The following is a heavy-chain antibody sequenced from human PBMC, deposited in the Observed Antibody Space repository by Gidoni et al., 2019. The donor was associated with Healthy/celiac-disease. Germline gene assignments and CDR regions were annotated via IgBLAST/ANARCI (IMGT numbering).Heavy chain of an antibody. J-gene: IGHJ4*02. CDR3: ARDYYDSSGYYHYYFDY. CDR2: IYYSGST. D-gene: IGHD3-22*01. Sequence: QLQLQESVPGLAKPSETLSLPCPVSGGSIRSSSYYWDWTRPPPGQGLEWRGRIYYSGSTYYNPSLKRRVTISVDTSKNQFSLKLSSVTAADTAVYYCARDYYDSSGYYHYYFDYWGQGTLVTVSS. V-gene: IGHV4-39*02. CDR1: GGSIRSSSYY.